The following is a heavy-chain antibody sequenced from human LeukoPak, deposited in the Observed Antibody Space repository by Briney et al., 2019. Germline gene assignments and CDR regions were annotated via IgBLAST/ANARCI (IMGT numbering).Heavy chain of an antibody. D-gene: IGHD4-17*01. J-gene: IGHJ4*02. V-gene: IGHV3-11*01. CDR1: GFTLSDHS. Sequence: PGGSLRLSCVASGFTLSDHSMMWVRQAPGKGLEWVSYISSSGSTIYYADSVKGRFTISRDNANNSLYLQMNSLRAEDTAVYYCARDTNGDYVFDYWGQGTLVTVSS. CDR2: ISSSGSTI. CDR3: ARDTNGDYVFDY.